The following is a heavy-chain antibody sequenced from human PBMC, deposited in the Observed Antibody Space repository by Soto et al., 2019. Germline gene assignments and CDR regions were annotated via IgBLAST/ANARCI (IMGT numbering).Heavy chain of an antibody. CDR2: ISSDGKSE. Sequence: QVQLVESGGGVVPPGRSLRLSCAASGFTFSTYGMHWVRQPPGKGLEWVAVISSDGKSEHYADPVKGRFSISRDNSKNTLSLQMNSLRVEDTAVYYCAKTITTYSGDSRGRGALVDYWGQGTLVTVSS. V-gene: IGHV3-30*18. J-gene: IGHJ4*02. CDR1: GFTFSTYG. CDR3: AKTITTYSGDSRGRGALVDY. D-gene: IGHD3-22*01.